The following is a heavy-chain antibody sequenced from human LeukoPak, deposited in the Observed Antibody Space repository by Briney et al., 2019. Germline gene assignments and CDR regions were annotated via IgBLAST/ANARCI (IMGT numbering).Heavy chain of an antibody. CDR3: ARVRGAYYFDY. Sequence: GGSLRLSCAASGFTFSNAWMTWVRQAPGKGLEWVASISPDGGEIHYVDSVKGRFTISRDNAKNSLYLQMNSLRAEDTAVYYCARVRGAYYFDYWGQGTLVTVSS. CDR1: GFTFSNAW. J-gene: IGHJ4*02. CDR2: ISPDGGEI. V-gene: IGHV3-7*01. D-gene: IGHD3-10*01.